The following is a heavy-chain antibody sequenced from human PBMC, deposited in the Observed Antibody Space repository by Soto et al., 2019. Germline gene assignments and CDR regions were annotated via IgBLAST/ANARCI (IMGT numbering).Heavy chain of an antibody. V-gene: IGHV4-4*02. D-gene: IGHD2-21*02. CDR2: IYHSGST. Sequence: QVPLQESGPRLVTPSGTLSLTCTVSSGSISTANWWSWVRQPPGRGLEWIGEIYHSGSTNYNLSLKSPVTLSVDKSKNQFSLRLSSVTAADTAMYYCARRGGGVVLTATTPFDYWGQGTLVTVSS. CDR3: ARRGGGVVLTATTPFDY. J-gene: IGHJ4*02. CDR1: SGSISTANW.